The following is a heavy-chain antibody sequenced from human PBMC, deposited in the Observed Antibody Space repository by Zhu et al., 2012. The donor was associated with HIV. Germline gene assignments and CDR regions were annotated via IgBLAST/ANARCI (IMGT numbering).Heavy chain of an antibody. CDR2: ISTSGKI. Sequence: QVQLRQSGPRLVKPSETLSLTCIVSGGSLRNYYWNWVRQSPGKGLEWIGYISTSGKIIYNPFLKSRVTMSLDTSKNQLSLKVTSVTAADTAVYYCARDRLEATAPEVAFDIWGQGTVVTVSS. CDR1: GGSLRNYY. V-gene: IGHV4-4*09. CDR3: ARDRLEATAPEVAFDI. D-gene: IGHD1-1*01. J-gene: IGHJ3*02.